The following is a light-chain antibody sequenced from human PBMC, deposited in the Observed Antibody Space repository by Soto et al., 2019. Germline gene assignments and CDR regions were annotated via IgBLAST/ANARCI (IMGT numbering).Light chain of an antibody. J-gene: IGKJ3*01. CDR2: AAS. CDR3: QKYNNAVFT. V-gene: IGKV1-27*01. Sequence: DLQMTQSPSSLSASVGDRVTITCRASQGIRSYLAWYQQRPGEVPKLLIYAASTLQPGVPSRFSGSGSGTDFTLTISSLQPEDVATYYCQKYNNAVFTFGPGTKVDIK. CDR1: QGIRSY.